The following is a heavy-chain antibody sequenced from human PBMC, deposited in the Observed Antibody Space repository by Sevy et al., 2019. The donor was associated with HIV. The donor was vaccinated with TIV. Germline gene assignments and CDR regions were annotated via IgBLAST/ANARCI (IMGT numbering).Heavy chain of an antibody. V-gene: IGHV3-30-3*01. J-gene: IGHJ4*02. CDR3: ARWRYYYDSSGAQTAVYFDY. CDR2: ISYDGSNK. Sequence: GGSLRLSCAASGFTFSSYAMHWVRQAPGKGLEWVAVISYDGSNKYYADSVKGRFTISRDNSKNTLYLQMNSLRAEDTAVYYCARWRYYYDSSGAQTAVYFDYWGQGTLVTVSS. CDR1: GFTFSSYA. D-gene: IGHD3-22*01.